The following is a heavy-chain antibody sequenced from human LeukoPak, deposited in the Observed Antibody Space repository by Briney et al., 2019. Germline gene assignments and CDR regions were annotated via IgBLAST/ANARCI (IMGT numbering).Heavy chain of an antibody. V-gene: IGHV3-48*03. Sequence: GGSLRLSCAAPGFTFSSYEMNWVRQAPGKGLEWVSYVSSSGSTIYYADSVKGRFTISRDNAKNSLYLQMNSLRAEDTAVYYCARGRLRPHYYYYYGMDVWGQGTTLTVSS. D-gene: IGHD4-17*01. CDR3: ARGRLRPHYYYYYGMDV. CDR1: GFTFSSYE. J-gene: IGHJ6*02. CDR2: VSSSGSTI.